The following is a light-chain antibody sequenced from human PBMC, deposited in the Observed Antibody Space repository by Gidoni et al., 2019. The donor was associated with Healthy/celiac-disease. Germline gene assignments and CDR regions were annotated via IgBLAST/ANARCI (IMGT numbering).Light chain of an antibody. CDR1: SSNIGNNY. J-gene: IGLJ2*01. CDR2: DNN. Sequence: QSVLPQPPSVSAAPGQKVTISCPGSSSNIGNNYVSCYQQLPGTAPKLLIYDNNKRPSGIPDRFSGSKSCTSATLGIIGLQTGDEADYYCGPWDSSMSAVVFGGGTKLTVL. V-gene: IGLV1-51*01. CDR3: GPWDSSMSAVV.